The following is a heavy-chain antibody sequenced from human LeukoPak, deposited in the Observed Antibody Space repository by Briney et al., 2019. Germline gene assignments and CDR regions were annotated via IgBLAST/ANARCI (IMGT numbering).Heavy chain of an antibody. CDR1: GFTVSDNF. J-gene: IGHJ3*02. V-gene: IGHV3-53*01. CDR3: AREENGGVYDDGFDI. Sequence: GGSLRLSCAASGFTVSDNFMYWVRQAPGKGLEWVSVIHTDGNTFYADSVEGRFTISRDNFKNTVYLQMSSLRAEDTAVYYCAREENGGVYDDGFDIWGQGTMVTVSS. D-gene: IGHD5/OR15-5a*01. CDR2: IHTDGNT.